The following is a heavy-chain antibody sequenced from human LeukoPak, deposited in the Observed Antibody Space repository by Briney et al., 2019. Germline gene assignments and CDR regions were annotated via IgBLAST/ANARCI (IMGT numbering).Heavy chain of an antibody. Sequence: SETLSLTCTVSGGSISSYYWSWIRQPPGEGLEWIGYIYYSGSTNYNPSLKSRVTISVDTSKNQFSLKLSSVTAADTAVYYCARSAAMVDYYYYGMDVWGQGTTVTVSS. CDR1: GGSISSYY. CDR3: ARSAAMVDYYYYGMDV. CDR2: IYYSGST. J-gene: IGHJ6*02. D-gene: IGHD5-18*01. V-gene: IGHV4-59*08.